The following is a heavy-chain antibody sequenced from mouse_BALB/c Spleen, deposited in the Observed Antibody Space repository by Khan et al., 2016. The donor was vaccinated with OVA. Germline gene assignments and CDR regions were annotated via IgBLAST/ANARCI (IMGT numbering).Heavy chain of an antibody. Sequence: QVQLKESGPGLVQPSQSLSITCTVSGFSLTSYGIHWVRQSPGKGLEWLGVIWSGGSTVYDAAFISRLSISKDNSKSQVFFKMNSLQGNDTAIYYCARNYDYDEGLVYWGQGTLVTVSA. D-gene: IGHD2-4*01. J-gene: IGHJ3*01. CDR2: IWSGGST. CDR3: ARNYDYDEGLVY. V-gene: IGHV2-2*02. CDR1: GFSLTSYG.